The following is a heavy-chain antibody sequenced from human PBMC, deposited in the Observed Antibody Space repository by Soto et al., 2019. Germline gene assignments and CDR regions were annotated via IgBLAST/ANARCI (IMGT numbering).Heavy chain of an antibody. Sequence: QVQLQESGPGLVKPSQTLSLTCTVSGGSISRDDYYWSWIRQPPGKGLEWIGNIYYNGSTNYNPSLKSRLTISADTSNNQFSLKLTSVTAADTAVYFCARHLPKDYYYGMDVWGQGTTVTVSS. CDR3: ARHLPKDYYYGMDV. J-gene: IGHJ6*02. CDR2: IYYNGST. V-gene: IGHV4-30-4*01. CDR1: GGSISRDDYY.